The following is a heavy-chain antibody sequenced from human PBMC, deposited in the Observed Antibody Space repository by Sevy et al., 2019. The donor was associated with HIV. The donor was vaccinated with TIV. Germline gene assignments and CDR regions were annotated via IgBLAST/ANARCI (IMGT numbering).Heavy chain of an antibody. V-gene: IGHV3-33*01. D-gene: IGHD3-22*01. Sequence: GESLKISCAASGFTFSSYGMHWVRQAPGKGLEWVAVIWYDGSNKYYADSVKGRFTISRDNSKNTLYLQMNSLRAEDTAVYYCARGALRYYYDSSGYYFDYWGQGTLVTVSS. CDR2: IWYDGSNK. CDR1: GFTFSSYG. CDR3: ARGALRYYYDSSGYYFDY. J-gene: IGHJ4*02.